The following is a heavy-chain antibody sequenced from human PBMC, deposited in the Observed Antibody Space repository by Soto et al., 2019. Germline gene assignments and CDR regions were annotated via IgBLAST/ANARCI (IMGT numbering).Heavy chain of an antibody. CDR1: AGSLSSGGYY. CDR2: VSYRGSS. J-gene: IGHJ2*01. D-gene: IGHD3-3*01. V-gene: IGHV4-31*03. Sequence: QVQLQESGPGLAKPSQTLSITCTVSAGSLSSGGYYWSWIRQHPGKGLELVGYVSYRGSSFYNSPLHSRLTISKETSKPQFSLKLSDVTAADTAVYYCARIIPGGNRDFELWGRGTLLTVSS. CDR3: ARIIPGGNRDFEL.